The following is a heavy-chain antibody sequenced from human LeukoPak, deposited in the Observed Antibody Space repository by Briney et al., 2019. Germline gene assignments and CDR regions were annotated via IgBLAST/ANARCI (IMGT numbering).Heavy chain of an antibody. Sequence: GGSLRLSCAASGFTFDDYALHWVRQAPGKGLEWVSGISWNSGSIGYADSVKGRFTISRDNAKNSLYLQMNSLRAEDTAVYYCATFADYGDYVPLPFDYWGQGTLVTVSS. CDR1: GFTFDDYA. J-gene: IGHJ4*02. V-gene: IGHV3-9*01. CDR3: ATFADYGDYVPLPFDY. CDR2: ISWNSGSI. D-gene: IGHD4-17*01.